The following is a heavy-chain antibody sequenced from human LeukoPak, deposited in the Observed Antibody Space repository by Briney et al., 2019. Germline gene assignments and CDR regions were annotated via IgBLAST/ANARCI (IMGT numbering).Heavy chain of an antibody. CDR2: INHSGST. J-gene: IGHJ4*02. CDR1: GGSFSGYY. CDR3: ARGPGPFDY. Sequence: SETLSLTCAVYGGSFSGYYWGWICQPPGKGLEWIGEINHSGSTNYNPSLKSRVTISVDTSKNQFSLKLSSVTAADTAVYYCARGPGPFDYWGQGTLVTVSS. V-gene: IGHV4-34*01.